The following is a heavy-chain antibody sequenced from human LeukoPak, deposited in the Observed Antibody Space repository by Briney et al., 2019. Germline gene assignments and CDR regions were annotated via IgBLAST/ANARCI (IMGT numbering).Heavy chain of an antibody. CDR2: IYTSGRT. CDR3: ARARVIPASFDD. J-gene: IGHJ4*02. CDR1: GGSITFGSYY. V-gene: IGHV4-61*02. D-gene: IGHD3-16*02. Sequence: PSQTLSLTCTVSGGSITFGSYYWTWIRQPAGKGLEWIGRIYTSGRTFYNPSLKSRVTISMDTSMNQFSLRLNSVTAADAAVYYCARARVIPASFDDWGQGTLVTVSS.